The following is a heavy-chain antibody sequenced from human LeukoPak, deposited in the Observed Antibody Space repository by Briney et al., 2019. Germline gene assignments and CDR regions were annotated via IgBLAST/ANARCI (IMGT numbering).Heavy chain of an antibody. CDR2: ISSSSSYI. J-gene: IGHJ4*02. CDR1: GFTFSSYS. D-gene: IGHD2-2*01. V-gene: IGHV3-21*04. CDR3: ANTEVVPAAIGY. Sequence: GGSLRLSCAASGFTFSSYSMNWVRQAPGRGLEWVSSISSSSSYIYYADSVKGRFTISRDNSKNSLYLQMNSLRAEDTAVYYCANTEVVPAAIGYWGQGTLVTVSS.